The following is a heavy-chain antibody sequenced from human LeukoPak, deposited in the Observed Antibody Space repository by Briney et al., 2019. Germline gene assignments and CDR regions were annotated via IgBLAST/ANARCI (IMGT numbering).Heavy chain of an antibody. J-gene: IGHJ4*02. CDR1: GDSISAYY. Sequence: SETLSLTCTVSGDSISAYYWSWARQPPGKGLEWIAFVHKTGSINYNPSLKSRATISMDTSNSQLSLHVNSVTAADTAVYYCTKYGGSPANYFDSWGPGTLVTVSP. CDR3: TKYGGSPANYFDS. D-gene: IGHD1-26*01. V-gene: IGHV4-59*08. CDR2: VHKTGSI.